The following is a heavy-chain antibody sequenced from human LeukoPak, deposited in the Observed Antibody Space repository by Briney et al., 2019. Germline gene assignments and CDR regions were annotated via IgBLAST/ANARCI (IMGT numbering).Heavy chain of an antibody. CDR2: IDPSDSYT. Sequence: GESLKISCKGSGYSFTSYWISWVRQMPGKGLEWMGRIDPSDSYTNYSPSFQGHVTISADKSISTAYLQWSSLKASDTAMYYCARLYPYDISTGYYSRGMDVWGQGTTVTVSS. CDR1: GYSFTSYW. J-gene: IGHJ6*02. V-gene: IGHV5-10-1*01. CDR3: ARLYPYDISTGYYSRGMDV. D-gene: IGHD3-9*01.